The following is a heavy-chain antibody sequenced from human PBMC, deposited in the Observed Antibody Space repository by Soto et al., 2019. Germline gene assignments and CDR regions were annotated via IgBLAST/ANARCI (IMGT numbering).Heavy chain of an antibody. Sequence: GGSLRLSCAASGFTFSSYGMHWVRQAPGKGLEWVAVISYDGSNKYYADSVKGRFTISRDNSKNTLYLQMNSLRAEDTAVYYCAKGGPILCSGGSCYSHYYYGMDVWGQGTTVTVSS. V-gene: IGHV3-30*18. CDR3: AKGGPILCSGGSCYSHYYYGMDV. D-gene: IGHD2-15*01. J-gene: IGHJ6*02. CDR2: ISYDGSNK. CDR1: GFTFSSYG.